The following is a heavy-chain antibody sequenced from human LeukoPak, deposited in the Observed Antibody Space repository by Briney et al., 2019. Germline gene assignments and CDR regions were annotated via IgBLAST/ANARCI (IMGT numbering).Heavy chain of an antibody. CDR2: INWNGGST. D-gene: IGHD6-6*01. J-gene: IGHJ4*02. CDR1: GFTFDDYG. CDR3: AKVRIAARIFDY. Sequence: GGSLRLSCAASGFTFDDYGMSWVRQAPGKGLEWVSGINWNGGSTGYADSVKGRFTISRDNSKNTLYLQMNSLRAEDTAVYYCAKVRIAARIFDYWGQGTLVTVSS. V-gene: IGHV3-20*04.